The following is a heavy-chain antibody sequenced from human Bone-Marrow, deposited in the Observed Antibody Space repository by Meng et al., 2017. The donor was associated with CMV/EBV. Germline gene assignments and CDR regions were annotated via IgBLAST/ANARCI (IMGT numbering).Heavy chain of an antibody. CDR2: INPNSGGT. CDR3: ARDKAGRTPFDY. V-gene: IGHV1-2*02. Sequence: QVQLVQSGAEVKRPGALGKVSCKASGYTFTGYYMHWVRQAPGQGLEWMGWINPNSGGTNYAQKFQGRVTMTRDTSISTAYMELSRLRSDDTAVYYCARDKAGRTPFDYWGQGTLVTVSS. D-gene: IGHD1-14*01. J-gene: IGHJ4*02. CDR1: GYTFTGYY.